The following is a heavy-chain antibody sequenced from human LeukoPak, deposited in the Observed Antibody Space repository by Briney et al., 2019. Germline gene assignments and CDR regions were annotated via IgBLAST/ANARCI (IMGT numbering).Heavy chain of an antibody. Sequence: GGSLRLSCAASGFTFRGYSMNWVRQAPGKGLEWVSHINSGSSTIYYADSVRGRFTISRDNSKNTLYLQMNSLRAEDTAVYYCAKEQRGSYRPFYFDYWGQGTLVTVSS. CDR1: GFTFRGYS. V-gene: IGHV3-48*01. CDR3: AKEQRGSYRPFYFDY. CDR2: INSGSSTI. D-gene: IGHD3-16*02. J-gene: IGHJ4*02.